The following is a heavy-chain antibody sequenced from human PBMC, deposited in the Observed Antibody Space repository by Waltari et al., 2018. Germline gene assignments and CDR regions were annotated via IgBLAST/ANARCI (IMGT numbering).Heavy chain of an antibody. Sequence: QVQLQESGPGLVKPSETLSLTCTVSGGPISSYHWSWIRQPPGKGLEWIGYIYYSGSTNYNPSLKSRVTISVDTSKNQFSLKLSSVTAADTAVYYCARHSSPYGMDVWGQGTTVTVSS. V-gene: IGHV4-59*01. CDR2: IYYSGST. J-gene: IGHJ6*02. D-gene: IGHD6-13*01. CDR1: GGPISSYH. CDR3: ARHSSPYGMDV.